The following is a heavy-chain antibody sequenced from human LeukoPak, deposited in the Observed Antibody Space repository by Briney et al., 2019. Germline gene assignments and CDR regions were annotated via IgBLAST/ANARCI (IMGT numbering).Heavy chain of an antibody. CDR3: AREFHAPGTYYISLPYNWFDP. Sequence: GGSLRLSCAASGFTFSDYYMSWIRQAPGKGLEWISYISSSGSITFYADSLKGRFSISRDNAKNSLYLQMNSLRAEDTALYYCAREFHAPGTYYISLPYNWFDPWGQGTLVTVSS. J-gene: IGHJ5*02. D-gene: IGHD3-10*01. V-gene: IGHV3-11*01. CDR1: GFTFSDYY. CDR2: ISSSGSIT.